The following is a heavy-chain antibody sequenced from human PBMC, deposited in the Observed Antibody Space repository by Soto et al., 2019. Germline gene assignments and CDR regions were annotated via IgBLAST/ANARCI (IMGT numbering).Heavy chain of an antibody. J-gene: IGHJ3*02. CDR3: AREYDSSGYYPYDAFDI. D-gene: IGHD3-22*01. V-gene: IGHV1-18*01. Sequence: ASVKVSCKASGYTFTSYGISWVRQAPGQGLEWMGWISAYNGNTNYAQKLQGRVTMTTDTSTSTAYMELRSLRSDDTAVYYCAREYDSSGYYPYDAFDIWGQGTRVTVSS. CDR1: GYTFTSYG. CDR2: ISAYNGNT.